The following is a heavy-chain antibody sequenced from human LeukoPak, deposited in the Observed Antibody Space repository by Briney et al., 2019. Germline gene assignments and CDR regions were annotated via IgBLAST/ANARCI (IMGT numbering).Heavy chain of an antibody. CDR3: ARGPDYYDSSGYISNYGMDV. J-gene: IGHJ6*02. V-gene: IGHV3-48*03. Sequence: GGSLRLSCAASGFTFSSYEMNWVRQAPGKGLEWVSYISSSGSNIYYADSVKGRFTISRDNAKNSLYLQMNSLRAEDTAVYYCARGPDYYDSSGYISNYGMDVWGQGTTVTVSS. CDR2: ISSSGSNI. CDR1: GFTFSSYE. D-gene: IGHD3-22*01.